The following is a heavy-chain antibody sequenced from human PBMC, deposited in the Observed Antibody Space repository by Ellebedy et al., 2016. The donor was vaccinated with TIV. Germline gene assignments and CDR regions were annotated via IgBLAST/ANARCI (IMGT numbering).Heavy chain of an antibody. D-gene: IGHD7-27*01. CDR2: ITFNGNTI. V-gene: IGHV3-48*03. Sequence: GESLKISCAASGFTFRSQEMNWVRQAPGKGLEWVSYITFNGNTIYYADSVKGRFTISRDNAKNSLYLQMNSLRVEDTAVYYCARDVNWALDYWGQGILVTVSS. CDR1: GFTFRSQE. CDR3: ARDVNWALDY. J-gene: IGHJ4*02.